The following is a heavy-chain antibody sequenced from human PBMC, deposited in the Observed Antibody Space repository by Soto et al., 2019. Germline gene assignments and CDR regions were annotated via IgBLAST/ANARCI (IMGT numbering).Heavy chain of an antibody. J-gene: IGHJ5*02. Sequence: EVQLVESGGGLVQPGGSLRLSCAASGFTFSSYWMSWVRQAPGKGLEWVANIKQDGSEKYYVDSVKGRFTISRDNAKNSLYLQMNSLRAEDTAVYYCARGEGYCSSTSCYLNWFDPWGQGTLVTVSS. CDR3: ARGEGYCSSTSCYLNWFDP. CDR1: GFTFSSYW. D-gene: IGHD2-2*01. CDR2: IKQDGSEK. V-gene: IGHV3-7*05.